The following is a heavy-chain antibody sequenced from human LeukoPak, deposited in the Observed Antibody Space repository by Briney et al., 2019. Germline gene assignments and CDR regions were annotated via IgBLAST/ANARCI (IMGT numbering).Heavy chain of an antibody. J-gene: IGHJ4*02. Sequence: SVKVSCKASGGTFSSYAISWVRQAPGQGLEWMGGIIPIFGTANYAQKFQGRVTITTDESTSTAYMELSSLRSEDTAVYYCARTYYYDSSGYFGYWGQGTLVTVSS. CDR2: IIPIFGTA. CDR1: GGTFSSYA. D-gene: IGHD3-22*01. V-gene: IGHV1-69*05. CDR3: ARTYYYDSSGYFGY.